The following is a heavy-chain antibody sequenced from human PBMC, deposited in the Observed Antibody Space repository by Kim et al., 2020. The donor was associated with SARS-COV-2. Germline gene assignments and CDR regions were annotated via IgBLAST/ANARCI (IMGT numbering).Heavy chain of an antibody. CDR3: ARGYSSSWGIRFDP. Sequence: GGSLRLSCAASGFTFSSYSMNWVRQAPGKGLEWVSSISSSSSYIYYADSVKGRFTISRDNAKNSLYLQMNSLRAEDTAVYYCARGYSSSWGIRFDPWGQGTLVTVSS. J-gene: IGHJ5*02. D-gene: IGHD6-13*01. CDR1: GFTFSSYS. V-gene: IGHV3-21*01. CDR2: ISSSSSYI.